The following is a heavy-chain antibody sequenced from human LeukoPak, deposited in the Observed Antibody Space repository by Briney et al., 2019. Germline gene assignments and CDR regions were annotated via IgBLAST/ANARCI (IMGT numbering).Heavy chain of an antibody. CDR1: GFTFSSYG. CDR3: AVTSGYSYATQTNTDY. CDR2: ISYDGSNK. Sequence: GRSLRLSCAASGFTFSSYGMHWVRQAPGKGLEWVAVISYDGSNKYYVDSVKGRFTISRDNSKNTLYLQMNSLRAEDTAVYYCAVTSGYSYATQTNTDYWGQGTLVTVSS. V-gene: IGHV3-30*03. J-gene: IGHJ4*02. D-gene: IGHD5-18*01.